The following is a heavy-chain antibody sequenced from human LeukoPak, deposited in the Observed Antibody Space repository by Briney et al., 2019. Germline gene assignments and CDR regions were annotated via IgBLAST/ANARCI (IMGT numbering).Heavy chain of an antibody. Sequence: GGSLRLSCAASGFTFSTYAIHWVRQAPGKGLEWVALISFDGSNKYYADSVKGRFTISRDNSKNTLYLQMNSLRAEDTAVYYCAKVNYYESSGYLDYWGQGTLVTVSS. CDR3: AKVNYYESSGYLDY. D-gene: IGHD3-22*01. J-gene: IGHJ4*02. V-gene: IGHV3-30-3*01. CDR1: GFTFSTYA. CDR2: ISFDGSNK.